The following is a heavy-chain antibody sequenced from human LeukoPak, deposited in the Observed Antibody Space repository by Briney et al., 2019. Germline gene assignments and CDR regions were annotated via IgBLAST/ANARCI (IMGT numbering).Heavy chain of an antibody. CDR1: GGSISTSNYY. J-gene: IGHJ4*02. V-gene: IGHV4-39*07. Sequence: SETLSLTCTVSGGSISTSNYYWGWIRQPPGKGLEWIGSIYYSGSTYYNPSLKSRVTISVDTSKSQFSLKLSSVTAADTAVYYCARTRYGSGSYLLFDYWGQGTLVTVSS. D-gene: IGHD3-10*01. CDR3: ARTRYGSGSYLLFDY. CDR2: IYYSGST.